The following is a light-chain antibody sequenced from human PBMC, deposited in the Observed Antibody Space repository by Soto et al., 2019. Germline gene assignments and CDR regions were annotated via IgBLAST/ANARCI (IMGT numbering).Light chain of an antibody. CDR1: QSVSSY. CDR2: DAS. J-gene: IGKJ3*01. Sequence: EIVLTQSPATLSLSPGERATLSCRASQSVSSYLAWYQQKPGQAPRLLIYDASNRATGIPARFSGSGSGTDFTLTISSLEPEDFAVYSCQQRSNWPPPFTFGPGT. CDR3: QQRSNWPPPFT. V-gene: IGKV3-11*01.